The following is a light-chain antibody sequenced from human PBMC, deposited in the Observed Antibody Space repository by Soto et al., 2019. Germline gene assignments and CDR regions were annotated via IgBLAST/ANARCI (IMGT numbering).Light chain of an antibody. CDR3: SSYTSSSKYV. CDR2: DVS. V-gene: IGLV2-14*03. Sequence: QSALTQRASVSGSPGQSITISCTGTSSDVGGYNYVSWYQHHPGKAPKLMIYDVSNRPSGVSNRFSGSKSGNTASLTISGLQAEDEADYYCSSYTSSSKYVFGTGTKVTVL. J-gene: IGLJ1*01. CDR1: SSDVGGYNY.